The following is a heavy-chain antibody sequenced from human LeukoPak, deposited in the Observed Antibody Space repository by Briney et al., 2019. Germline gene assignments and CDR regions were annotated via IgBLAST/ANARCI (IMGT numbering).Heavy chain of an antibody. Sequence: SETLSLTCTVSGGSISSYYWSWIRQPPGKGLEWIGYIYYSRSTNYNPSLTSRVTISVDTSKHQCSLKLSSVTAADTAVYYCARYYIWGSPRFDDWGQGGLVTASS. CDR2: IYYSRST. V-gene: IGHV4-59*01. CDR3: ARYYIWGSPRFDD. J-gene: IGHJ4*02. CDR1: GGSISSYY. D-gene: IGHD3-16*01.